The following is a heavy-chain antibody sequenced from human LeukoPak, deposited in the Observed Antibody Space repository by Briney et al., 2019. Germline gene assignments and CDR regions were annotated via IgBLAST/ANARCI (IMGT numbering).Heavy chain of an antibody. J-gene: IGHJ4*02. D-gene: IGHD1-26*01. CDR2: ISGSGGST. V-gene: IGHV3-23*01. CDR1: GFTVSSNY. CDR3: AKTSGSFNVYYFDY. Sequence: QSGGSLRLSCAASGFTVSSNYMSWVRQAPGKGLEWVSAISGSGGSTYYADSVKGRFTISRDNSKNTLYLQMNSLRAEDTAVYYCAKTSGSFNVYYFDYWGQGTLVTVSS.